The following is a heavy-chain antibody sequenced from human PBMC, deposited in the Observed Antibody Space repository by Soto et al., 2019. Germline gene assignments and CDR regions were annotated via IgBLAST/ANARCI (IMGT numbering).Heavy chain of an antibody. CDR2: IYYRGNA. J-gene: IGHJ4*02. V-gene: IGHV4-39*01. CDR3: ARHTIYDILTGLLDY. CDR1: DDSINSDKYY. Sequence: PSETLSLTCSVSDDSINSDKYYWGWIRQPPGKGLEWIGSIYYRGNAYYNPSLQTRVTISLDKSKNQFSLKLNSVTAADTAVYYCARHTIYDILTGLLDYWGQGTLVTVSS. D-gene: IGHD3-9*01.